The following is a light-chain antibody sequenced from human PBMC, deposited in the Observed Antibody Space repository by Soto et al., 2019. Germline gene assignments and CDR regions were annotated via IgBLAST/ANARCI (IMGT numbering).Light chain of an antibody. Sequence: DIQMTQSPSTLSASVGDRVTITCRASQSISSWLAWYQQKPGKAPKLLIYDASSLESGVPSRFSGSGSGTEFTLTISSLQPDDFATDYCQQYNSYLTCGQGPKVEIQ. J-gene: IGKJ1*01. CDR2: DAS. V-gene: IGKV1-5*01. CDR3: QQYNSYLT. CDR1: QSISSW.